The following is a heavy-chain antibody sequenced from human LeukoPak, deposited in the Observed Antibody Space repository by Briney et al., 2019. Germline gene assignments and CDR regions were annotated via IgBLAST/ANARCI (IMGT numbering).Heavy chain of an antibody. CDR2: IYSGGST. CDR3: ASSRSGWLQYNY. D-gene: IGHD5-24*01. J-gene: IGHJ4*02. CDR1: GFTVSSNY. V-gene: IGHV3-66*01. Sequence: GGSLRLSCAASGFTVSSNYMSWVRPAPGKGLEWVSVIYSGGSTYYADSVKGRFTISRDNSKNTMYLQMNSLRAEDTAVYYCASSRSGWLQYNYWGQGTLVTVSS.